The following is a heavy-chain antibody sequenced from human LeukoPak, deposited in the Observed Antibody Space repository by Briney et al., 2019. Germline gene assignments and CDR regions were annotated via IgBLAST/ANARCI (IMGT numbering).Heavy chain of an antibody. CDR1: GFTFSSYG. Sequence: GGSLRLSCAASGFTFSSYGMHWVRQAPGKGLEWVAFIRYDGSNKYYADSVKGRFTISRDNSKNTLYLQMNSLRAEDTAVYYCAKDLKSPRYSGSYHPKTAVNFDYWGQGTLVTVSS. J-gene: IGHJ4*02. CDR2: IRYDGSNK. CDR3: AKDLKSPRYSGSYHPKTAVNFDY. D-gene: IGHD1-26*01. V-gene: IGHV3-30*02.